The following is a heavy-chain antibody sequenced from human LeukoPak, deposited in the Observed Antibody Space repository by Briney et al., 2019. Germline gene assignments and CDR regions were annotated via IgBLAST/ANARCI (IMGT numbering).Heavy chain of an antibody. J-gene: IGHJ2*01. Sequence: SETLSLTCAVYGGSFSGYYWSWIRQPPGKGLEWIGEINHSGSTNYNPSLKSRVTISVDTSKSQFSLKLSSVTAADTAVYYCARVAMTGYYNHWYFDLWGRGIPVSVSS. CDR2: INHSGST. D-gene: IGHD3-9*01. CDR3: ARVAMTGYYNHWYFDL. V-gene: IGHV4-34*01. CDR1: GGSFSGYY.